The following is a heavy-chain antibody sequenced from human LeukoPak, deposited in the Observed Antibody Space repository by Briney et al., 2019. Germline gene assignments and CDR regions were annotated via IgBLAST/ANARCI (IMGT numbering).Heavy chain of an antibody. CDR1: GFTFTNSG. Sequence: GGSLRLSCVASGFTFTNSGMNWVRQAPGKGLEWVSTISDSGGGTIYAASVQGRFTISRDNSKNTLYLQMNSLSADDTAVYYCARHFYDSSGYYHGGFDYWGQGTLVIVSS. J-gene: IGHJ4*02. CDR2: ISDSGGGT. V-gene: IGHV3-23*01. D-gene: IGHD3-22*01. CDR3: ARHFYDSSGYYHGGFDY.